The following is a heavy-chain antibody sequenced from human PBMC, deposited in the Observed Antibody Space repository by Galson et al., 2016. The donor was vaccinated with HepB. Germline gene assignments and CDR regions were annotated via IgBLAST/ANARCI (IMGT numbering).Heavy chain of an antibody. V-gene: IGHV3-30-3*01. CDR1: GFIFSTYA. J-gene: IGHJ4*02. Sequence: SLRLSCAASGFIFSTYAMHWVRQAPGKGLEWVAIISNDGSNYYSADSVKGRFTISRDNSKNTLYLQMNSLRAEDTAVYYCARDGWYDSGSGFDPFDYWGQGTLVTVSS. CDR3: ARDGWYDSGSGFDPFDY. D-gene: IGHD6-19*01. CDR2: ISNDGSNY.